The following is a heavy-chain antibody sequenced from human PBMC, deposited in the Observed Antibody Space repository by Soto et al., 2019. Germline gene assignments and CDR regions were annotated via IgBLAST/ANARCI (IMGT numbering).Heavy chain of an antibody. V-gene: IGHV3-11*01. Sequence: GGSLRLSCAASGFTFSGYYMSWIRQAPGKGLEWVSYISSSGSTIYYADSVKGRFTISRDNAKNSLYLQMNSLRAEDTALYSCARELRWDSSAVPDAFDIWGQGTRVT. D-gene: IGHD3-22*01. CDR3: ARELRWDSSAVPDAFDI. CDR1: GFTFSGYY. J-gene: IGHJ3*02. CDR2: ISSSGSTI.